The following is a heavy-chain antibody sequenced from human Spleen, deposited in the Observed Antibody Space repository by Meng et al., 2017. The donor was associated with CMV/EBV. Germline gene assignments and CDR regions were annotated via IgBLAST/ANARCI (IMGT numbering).Heavy chain of an antibody. CDR2: IYYSGST. D-gene: IGHD2-2*01. J-gene: IGHJ4*02. CDR3: ARVPVVVPAAIFDY. CDR1: GGSISSYY. V-gene: IGHV4-59*12. Sequence: SETLSLTCTVSGGSISSYYWSWIRQPPGKGLEWIGYIYYSGSTNYNPSLKSRVTISVDTSKNQFSLKLSSVTAADTAVYYCARVPVVVPAAIFDYWGQGTLVTVSS.